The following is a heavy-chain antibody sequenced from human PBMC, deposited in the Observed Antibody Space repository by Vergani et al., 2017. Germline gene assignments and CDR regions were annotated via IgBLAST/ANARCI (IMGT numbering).Heavy chain of an antibody. Sequence: EVQLVESGGGLVQPGRSLRLSCTASGFTFGDYAMSWVRPAPGKGLEWVGFIRSKAYGGTTEYAASVKGRFTISRDDSKSYLYLQMNSLQTEDTALYYCVRVKGSNWNDHLYDIWGQGTLVTVSS. J-gene: IGHJ3*02. CDR3: VRVKGSNWNDHLYDI. CDR2: IRSKAYGGTT. CDR1: GFTFGDYA. V-gene: IGHV3-49*04. D-gene: IGHD1-1*01.